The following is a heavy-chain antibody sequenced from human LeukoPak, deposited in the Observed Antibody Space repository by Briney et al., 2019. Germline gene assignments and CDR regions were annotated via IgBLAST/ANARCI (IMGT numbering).Heavy chain of an antibody. D-gene: IGHD2-8*02. J-gene: IGHJ4*02. V-gene: IGHV3-30*02. CDR2: IRLDGSGK. CDR3: AKDYRWAYDY. Sequence: GGSLSLSCAASGFTFGSFGMHWVRQAPGKGLEWITYIRLDGSGKYYADPVKGRFTISRDSSRNTLYMQMNSLRVEDTAVYYCAKDYRWAYDYWGQGTLVTVSS. CDR1: GFTFGSFG.